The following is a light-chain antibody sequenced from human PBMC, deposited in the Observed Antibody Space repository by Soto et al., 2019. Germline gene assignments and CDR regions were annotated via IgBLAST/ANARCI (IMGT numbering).Light chain of an antibody. V-gene: IGLV2-14*01. J-gene: IGLJ1*01. Sequence: QSVLTQPASVSGSPGQSITISCTGTSSDVGGYDFVSWYQQHPGKAPKVMIYDVSNRPSGVSNRFSGSKSGNTASLTISGLQAEDEADYYCCSYTSSDTXVXGTGTKVTVL. CDR1: SSDVGGYDF. CDR2: DVS. CDR3: CSYTSSDTXV.